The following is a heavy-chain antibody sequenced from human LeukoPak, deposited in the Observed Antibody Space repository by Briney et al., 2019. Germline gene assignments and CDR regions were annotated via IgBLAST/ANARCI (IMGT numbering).Heavy chain of an antibody. J-gene: IGHJ4*02. CDR2: IIPILGIA. D-gene: IGHD5-12*01. V-gene: IGHV1-69*02. CDR1: XXTFSXXT. Sequence: KXSXXTFSXXTISWVRQAPGQGLEWMGRIIPILGIANYAQKFQGRVTITADKSTSTAYMELSSLRSEDTAVYYCARALGYDPPAYWGQGTLVTVSS. CDR3: ARALGYDPPAY.